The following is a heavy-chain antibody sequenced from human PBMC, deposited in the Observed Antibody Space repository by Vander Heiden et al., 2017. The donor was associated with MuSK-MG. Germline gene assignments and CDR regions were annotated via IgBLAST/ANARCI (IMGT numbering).Heavy chain of an antibody. D-gene: IGHD2-2*01. CDR2: INWNSENT. CDR3: AKHRLSTSGLGSTGFDY. J-gene: IGHJ4*02. Sequence: EVQLVESGGGLVQPGRSLRLSCAASGFTFEEYAMHWVRQRPGKGLEWVSGINWNSENTVYVDSVEGRFTISRDNAKNSLYLQMTNLRPEDTAFYYCAKHRLSTSGLGSTGFDYWGQGVLVTVSS. CDR1: GFTFEEYA. V-gene: IGHV3-9*01.